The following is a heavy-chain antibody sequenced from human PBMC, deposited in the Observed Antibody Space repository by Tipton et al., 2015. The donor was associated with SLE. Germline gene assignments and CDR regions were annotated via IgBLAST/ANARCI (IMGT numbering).Heavy chain of an antibody. V-gene: IGHV4-34*01. Sequence: WSWIRQPPGKGLEWIGEISDSEITDYNPSLKSRVNISADTSKNQFSLNLTSVTAADTAVYYCATIDPDGDSGVLPGDYWGQGTLITVSS. CDR2: ISDSEIT. CDR3: ATIDPDGDSGVLPGDY. D-gene: IGHD3-22*01. J-gene: IGHJ4*02.